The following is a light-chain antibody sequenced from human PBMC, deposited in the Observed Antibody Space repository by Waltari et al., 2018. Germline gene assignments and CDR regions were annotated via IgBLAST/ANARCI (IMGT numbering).Light chain of an antibody. CDR2: DTS. J-gene: IGLJ3*02. CDR3: LLSYSLARLWV. V-gene: IGLV7-46*01. CDR1: TGPVTSGHY. Sequence: QAVVTQEPSLTVSPGGTVTLTCGSSTGPVTSGHYAFWFQQKAGQAPRALIYDTSNSSSWTPARFAGSLHGGKATLTLSGAQPEDEAGYHCLLSYSLARLWVFGGGTRRTVL.